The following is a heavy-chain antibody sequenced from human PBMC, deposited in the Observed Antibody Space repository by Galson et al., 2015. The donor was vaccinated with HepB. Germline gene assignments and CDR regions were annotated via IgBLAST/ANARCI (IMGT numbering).Heavy chain of an antibody. D-gene: IGHD3-3*01. CDR1: GYTFTSYG. J-gene: IGHJ4*02. V-gene: IGHV1-18*01. Sequence: SCKASGYTFTSYGISWVRQAPGQGLEWMRWISAYNGNTNYAQKLQGRVTMTTDTSTSTAYMELRSLRSDDTAVYYCARDPATIFGVVIRNPHFDYWGQGTLVTVSS. CDR2: ISAYNGNT. CDR3: ARDPATIFGVVIRNPHFDY.